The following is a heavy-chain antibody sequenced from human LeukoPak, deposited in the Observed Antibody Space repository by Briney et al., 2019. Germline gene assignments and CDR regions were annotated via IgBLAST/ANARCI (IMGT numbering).Heavy chain of an antibody. CDR3: ARDFSGSWFGELPKPGDY. Sequence: GGSLRLSCAASGFTFSSYWMSWVRQAPWKGLEWVANIKQDGSEKYYVDSVKGRFTISRDNAKNSLYLQMNSLRAEDTAVYYCARDFSGSWFGELPKPGDYWGQGTLVTVSS. D-gene: IGHD3-10*01. CDR1: GFTFSSYW. V-gene: IGHV3-7*01. J-gene: IGHJ4*02. CDR2: IKQDGSEK.